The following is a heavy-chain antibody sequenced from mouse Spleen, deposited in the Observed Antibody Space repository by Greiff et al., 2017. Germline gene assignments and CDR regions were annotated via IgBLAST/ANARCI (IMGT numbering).Heavy chain of an antibody. V-gene: IGHV1-18*01. CDR1: GYTFTDYN. CDR3: ARGGMITTGFAY. D-gene: IGHD2-4*01. Sequence: VQLQQSGPELVKPGASVKIPCKASGYTFTDYNMDWVKQSHGKSLEWIGDINPNNGGTIYNQKFKGKATLTVDKSSSTAYMELRSLTSEDTAVYYCARGGMITTGFAYWGQGTLVTVSA. J-gene: IGHJ3*01. CDR2: INPNNGGT.